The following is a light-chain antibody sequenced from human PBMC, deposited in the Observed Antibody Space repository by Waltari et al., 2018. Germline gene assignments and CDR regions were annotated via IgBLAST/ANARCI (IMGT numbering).Light chain of an antibody. CDR2: VNSDGSH. J-gene: IGLJ3*02. V-gene: IGLV4-69*01. CDR1: SGHSSNI. CDR3: QTGGHGTWV. Sequence: LVLTQSPSASASLGAPVKLTCTLDSGHSSNIIAWHQQKPEKGPRFLMKVNSDGSHTKGDEIPDRFSGSSSGPERYLTISSVQSEDEADYYCQTGGHGTWVFGGGTKLTVL.